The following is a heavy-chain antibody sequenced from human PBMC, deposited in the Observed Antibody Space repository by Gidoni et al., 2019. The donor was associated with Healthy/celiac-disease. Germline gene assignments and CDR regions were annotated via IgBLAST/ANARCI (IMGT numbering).Heavy chain of an antibody. V-gene: IGHV4-59*01. Sequence: QVQLQESGPGLVKPSETLSLTCTVSGGSISSYYWSWIRQPPGKGLEWIGYIYYSASTNYNPSLKSRVTISVDTSKNQFSLKLSSVTAADTAVYYCAREGKYGMDVWGQGTTVTVSS. CDR3: AREGKYGMDV. CDR2: IYYSAST. J-gene: IGHJ6*02. D-gene: IGHD3-10*01. CDR1: GGSISSYY.